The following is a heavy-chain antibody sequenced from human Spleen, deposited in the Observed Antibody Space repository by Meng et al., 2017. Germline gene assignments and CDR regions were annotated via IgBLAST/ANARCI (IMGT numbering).Heavy chain of an antibody. CDR2: IYHSGPT. CDR1: GYSISSDYS. Sequence: SETLSLTCAVSGYSISSDYSWGWIRQPPGKGLEWIGSIYHSGPTYYNPSLKSRVTISVDTSKNQFSLILTSVTAADTALYYCARRSGSTTFGNWFDSWSQGTLVTVSS. V-gene: IGHV4-38-2*01. J-gene: IGHJ5*01. D-gene: IGHD3-3*01. CDR3: ARRSGSTTFGNWFDS.